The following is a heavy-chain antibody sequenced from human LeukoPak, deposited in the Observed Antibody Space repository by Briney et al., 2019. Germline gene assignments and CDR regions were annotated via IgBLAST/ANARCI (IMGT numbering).Heavy chain of an antibody. J-gene: IGHJ6*03. CDR2: IIPIFGTA. V-gene: IGHV1-69*06. D-gene: IGHD6-6*01. Sequence: SVKVSCKASVGTFRSYAISWVRQTPGQGLEWMGGIIPIFGTANYAQKFQGRVTITADKSTSTAYMELSSLRSEDTAVYYCATGASIAAFVADRRYYYYYMDVWGKGTTVTVSS. CDR3: ATGASIAAFVADRRYYYYYMDV. CDR1: VGTFRSYA.